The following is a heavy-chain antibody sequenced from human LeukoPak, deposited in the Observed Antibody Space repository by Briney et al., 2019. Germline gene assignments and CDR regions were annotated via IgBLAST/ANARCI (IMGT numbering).Heavy chain of an antibody. CDR3: AKGALRAVPYYFDY. Sequence: GGSLRLSCAVSGFTFSSYGMSWVRQAPGKGLEWVSAISGSGYSAYYADSVKGRFTISRDNSKNTLLLQMNSLRAEDTAVYYCAKGALRAVPYYFDYWGQGTLVTVSS. J-gene: IGHJ4*02. V-gene: IGHV3-23*01. D-gene: IGHD3-10*01. CDR1: GFTFSSYG. CDR2: ISGSGYSA.